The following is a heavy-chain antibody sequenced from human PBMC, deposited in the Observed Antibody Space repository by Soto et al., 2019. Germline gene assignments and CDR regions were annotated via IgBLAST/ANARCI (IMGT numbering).Heavy chain of an antibody. CDR2: INHSGST. CDR3: ARRRHPLGHGSGSYGY. Sequence: QVQLQQWGAGLLKPSETLSLTCAVYGGSFSGYYWSWIRQPPGKGLEWIGEINHSGSTNYNPSLKRRVTISVDPSKNQFSLKLSSVTAADTAVYYCARRRHPLGHGSGSYGYWGQGTLVTVSS. V-gene: IGHV4-34*01. D-gene: IGHD3-10*01. J-gene: IGHJ4*02. CDR1: GGSFSGYY.